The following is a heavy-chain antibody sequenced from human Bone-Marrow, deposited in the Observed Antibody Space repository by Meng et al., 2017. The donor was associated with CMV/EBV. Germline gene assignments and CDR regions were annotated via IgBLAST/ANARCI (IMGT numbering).Heavy chain of an antibody. D-gene: IGHD2-2*02. CDR1: DESFGPFSAFY. CDR3: ARGDTVVVPAAIENWFDP. CDR2: VNHSGRT. V-gene: IGHV4-34*01. Sequence: GSLRLSCVVNDESFGPFSAFYWTWIRQPPGKGLEWIGEVNHSGRTNYNPSLKSRVTISVDTSKNQFSLKLSSVTAADTAVYYCARGDTVVVPAAIENWFDPWGQGTLVTVSS. J-gene: IGHJ5*02.